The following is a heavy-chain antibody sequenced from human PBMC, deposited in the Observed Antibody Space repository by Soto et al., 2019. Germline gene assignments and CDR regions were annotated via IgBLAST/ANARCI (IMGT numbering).Heavy chain of an antibody. CDR1: GDTFAFHS. CDR3: ATSYGSGYRAFDY. D-gene: IGHD3-10*01. CDR2: INPILSRS. J-gene: IGHJ4*02. V-gene: IGHV1-69*02. Sequence: QVQLVQSGAEVKRPGSSVKVSCKASGDTFAFHSINWVRQAPGLGLEWMGRINPILSRSNYAQRFQGRVTMTADKSTSTAYMVLSSLRSEDTAIYYCATSYGSGYRAFDYWGQGALVTVSS.